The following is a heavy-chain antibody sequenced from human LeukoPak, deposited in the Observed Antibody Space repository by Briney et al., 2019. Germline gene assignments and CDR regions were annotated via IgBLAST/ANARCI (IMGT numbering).Heavy chain of an antibody. CDR1: GFTFSSYA. D-gene: IGHD6-19*01. Sequence: GGSLRLSCAASGFTFSSYAVSWVRQAPGKGREWVAVISYDGNKIYYADSVKGRFTISRDSSKNTLDLQMDSLRAEDTAVYYCARDYASSGWYHKSYFQHWGQGTLVTVSS. CDR2: ISYDGNKI. CDR3: ARDYASSGWYHKSYFQH. J-gene: IGHJ1*01. V-gene: IGHV3-30-3*01.